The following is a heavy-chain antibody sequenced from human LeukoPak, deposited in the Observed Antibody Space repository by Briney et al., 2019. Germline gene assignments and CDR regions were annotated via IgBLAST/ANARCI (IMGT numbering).Heavy chain of an antibody. CDR1: GGTFSSYA. CDR2: IIPIFGTA. Sequence: SVKVSCKASGGTFSSYANSWVRQAPGQGFEWMGGIIPIFGTANYAQKFQGRVTITADKSTSTAYMELGSLRSEDTAVYYCARTYGSGSYYFDYWGQGTLVTVSS. V-gene: IGHV1-69*06. CDR3: ARTYGSGSYYFDY. J-gene: IGHJ4*02. D-gene: IGHD3-10*01.